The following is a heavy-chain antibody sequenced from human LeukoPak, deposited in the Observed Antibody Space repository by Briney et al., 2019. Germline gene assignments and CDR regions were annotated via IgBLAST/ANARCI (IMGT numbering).Heavy chain of an antibody. J-gene: IGHJ4*02. CDR2: ISTSSSYI. CDR1: GFTFSSYS. D-gene: IGHD3-22*01. Sequence: PGGSLRLSCAASGFTFSSYSMNWVRQAPGKGLEWVSSISTSSSYIYYADSVKGRFTISRDNAKNSLYLQMNSLRAEDTAVYYCASEADYYDSSGYYPLIDYWGQGTLVTVSS. CDR3: ASEADYYDSSGYYPLIDY. V-gene: IGHV3-21*01.